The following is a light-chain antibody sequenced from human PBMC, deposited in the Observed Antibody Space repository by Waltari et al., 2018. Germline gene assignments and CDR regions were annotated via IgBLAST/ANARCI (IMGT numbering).Light chain of an antibody. J-gene: IGKJ1*01. V-gene: IGKV3-11*01. CDR3: QQGSNWPPT. CDR2: DAS. Sequence: EIVLTQSPATLSLSPGERATLSCRAGQTVSRSLVWYRHKPGQPPRLLIYDASKRASGCPARFSGSGSGTDFTLTISSLEPEDSAVFYCQQGSNWPPTFGQGTKVEIK. CDR1: QTVSRS.